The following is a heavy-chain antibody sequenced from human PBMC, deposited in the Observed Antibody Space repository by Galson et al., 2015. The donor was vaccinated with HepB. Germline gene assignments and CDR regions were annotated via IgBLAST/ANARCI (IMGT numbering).Heavy chain of an antibody. J-gene: IGHJ6*02. CDR2: INPSGGST. CDR1: GYTFTSYY. CDR3: AISGGQLLYYYYGMDV. V-gene: IGHV1-46*03. Sequence: SVKVSCKASGYTFTSYYMHWVRQAPGQGLEWMGIINPSGGSTSYAQKFQGRVTMTRDTSTSTVYMELSSLRSEDTAVYYCAISGGQLLYYYYGMDVWGQGTMVTVSS. D-gene: IGHD5-18*01.